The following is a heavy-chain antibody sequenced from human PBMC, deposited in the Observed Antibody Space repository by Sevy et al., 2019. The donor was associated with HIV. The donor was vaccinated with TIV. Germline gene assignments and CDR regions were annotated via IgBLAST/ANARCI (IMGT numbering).Heavy chain of an antibody. CDR3: ATLIAVAGTSGAFDI. J-gene: IGHJ3*02. CDR1: GFTFDDYG. D-gene: IGHD6-19*01. CDR2: INWNGGST. Sequence: GGSLRLSCAASGFTFDDYGMSWVRQAPGKGLEWVSGINWNGGSTGYADSVKGRFTISRDNAKNSLYLQMNSLRAEDTALYYCATLIAVAGTSGAFDISGQGTLVTVSS. V-gene: IGHV3-20*04.